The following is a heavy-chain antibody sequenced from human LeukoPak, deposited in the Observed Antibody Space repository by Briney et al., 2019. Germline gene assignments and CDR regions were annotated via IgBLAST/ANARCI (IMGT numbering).Heavy chain of an antibody. J-gene: IGHJ4*02. Sequence: GGSLRLSCAASGFTFSNYWMHWVRQAPGKGLVWVSRINTDGTITNYADSVKGRFTISRDNAKNTLYLQMNSLRFEDTAVYYCTKDLTGPLDYWGQGTLVAVSS. D-gene: IGHD1-20*01. CDR1: GFTFSNYW. CDR2: INTDGTIT. CDR3: TKDLTGPLDY. V-gene: IGHV3-74*01.